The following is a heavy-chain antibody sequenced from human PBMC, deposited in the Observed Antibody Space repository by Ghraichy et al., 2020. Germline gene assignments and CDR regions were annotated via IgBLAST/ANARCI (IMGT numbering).Heavy chain of an antibody. CDR3: ARDTEGYYPFYYYGMDV. V-gene: IGHV1-18*01. Sequence: ASVKVSCKASGYTFTSYGISWVRQAPGQGLEWMGWISAYNGNTNYAQKLQGRVTMTTDTSTSTAYMELRSLRSDDTAVYYCARDTEGYYPFYYYGMDVWGQGTTVTVSS. CDR2: ISAYNGNT. CDR1: GYTFTSYG. D-gene: IGHD3-22*01. J-gene: IGHJ6*02.